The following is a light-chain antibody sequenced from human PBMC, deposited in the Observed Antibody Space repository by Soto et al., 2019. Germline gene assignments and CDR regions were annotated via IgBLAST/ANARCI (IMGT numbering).Light chain of an antibody. V-gene: IGLV2-11*01. CDR1: SSDVGFYNY. CDR2: DVT. J-gene: IGLJ1*01. CDR3: SSYTGGNPSYV. Sequence: QSALTQPRSVSGSPGQSVTISCTGTSSDVGFYNYVSWYLQHPGKAPKLMIYDVTKRPSGVPDRFSGSKSGNTASLTVSGLQAEDEADYYCSSYTGGNPSYVFGTGTKVTVL.